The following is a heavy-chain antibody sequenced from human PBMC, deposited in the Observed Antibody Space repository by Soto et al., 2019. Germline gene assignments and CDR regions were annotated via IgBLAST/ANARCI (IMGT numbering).Heavy chain of an antibody. CDR2: IYYSGST. CDR3: AGDRIAARPKDYYGMDV. J-gene: IGHJ6*02. Sequence: SETLSLTCTVSGGSVSSGSYYWSWIRQPPWKGLEWIGYIYYSGSTNYNPSLKSRVTISVDTSKNQFSLKLSSVTAADTAVYYCAGDRIAARPKDYYGMDVWGQGXTVTVYS. CDR1: GGSVSSGSYY. D-gene: IGHD6-6*01. V-gene: IGHV4-61*01.